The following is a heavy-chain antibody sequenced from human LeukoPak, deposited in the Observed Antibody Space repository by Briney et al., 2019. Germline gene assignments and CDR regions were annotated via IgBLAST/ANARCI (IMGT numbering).Heavy chain of an antibody. CDR3: ARGRDCGGDCYIPDAFDI. Sequence: PGRSLRLSCAASGFTFSSYGMHWVRQAPGKGLEWVAVIWYDGSDEYYADSVKGRLTISRDNSKNTLYLQMNSLRAEDTAVYYCARGRDCGGDCYIPDAFDIWGQGTMVTVSS. CDR1: GFTFSSYG. V-gene: IGHV3-33*01. J-gene: IGHJ3*02. CDR2: IWYDGSDE. D-gene: IGHD2-21*02.